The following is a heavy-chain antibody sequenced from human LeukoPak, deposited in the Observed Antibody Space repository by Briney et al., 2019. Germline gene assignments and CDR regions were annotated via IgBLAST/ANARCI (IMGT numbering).Heavy chain of an antibody. CDR1: GYTFTGYY. CDR2: INPNSGGT. CDR3: ASQPRDCTGGSCYWAFDY. V-gene: IGHV1-2*02. D-gene: IGHD2-15*01. J-gene: IGHJ4*02. Sequence: ASVKVSCKASGYTFTGYYMHWVRQAPGQGLEWMGWINPNSGGTNYAQKFQGRVTMTRDTSISAAYMELRRLRSDDTAVYYCASQPRDCTGGSCYWAFDYWGQGTLVTVSS.